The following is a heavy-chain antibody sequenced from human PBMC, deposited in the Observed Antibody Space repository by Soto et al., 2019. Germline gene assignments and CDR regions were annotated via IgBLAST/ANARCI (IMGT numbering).Heavy chain of an antibody. CDR3: ARQRPTDGRWEFANYYGMDV. CDR1: GGSISSGGYY. CDR2: IFYSGST. J-gene: IGHJ6*02. Sequence: SETLSLTCTVSGGSISSGGYYWSWIRQHPGKGLEGIGYIFYSGSTYYNPSLKSRVTISVDTSKNQFSLKLRSVTAADTAVYYCARQRPTDGRWEFANYYGMDVWGQGTPVTVSS. V-gene: IGHV4-31*03. D-gene: IGHD1-26*01.